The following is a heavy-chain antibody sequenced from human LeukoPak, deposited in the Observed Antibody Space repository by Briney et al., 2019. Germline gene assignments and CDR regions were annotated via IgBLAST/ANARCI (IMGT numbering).Heavy chain of an antibody. CDR2: INAGNGNT. V-gene: IGHV1-3*01. D-gene: IGHD6-19*01. J-gene: IGHJ4*02. Sequence: ASVKVSSKASGYTFTSYAMHWVRQAPGQRLEWMGWINAGNGNTKYSQKFQGRVTITRDTSASTAYMELSSLRSEDTAVYYCARDSKYSSGWYQGYWGQGTLVTVSS. CDR3: ARDSKYSSGWYQGY. CDR1: GYTFTSYA.